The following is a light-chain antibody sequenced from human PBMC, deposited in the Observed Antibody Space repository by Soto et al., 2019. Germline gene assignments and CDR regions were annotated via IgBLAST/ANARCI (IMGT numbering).Light chain of an antibody. J-gene: IGLJ1*01. Sequence: QSALTQPASVSGSPGQSITISCTGTSSDVGGYNYVSWYQQHPVKAPKLMIYDVTNRPSGVSERFSGSKSGNTASLTISGLQAEDEADYYCSSYTSSSTPYVFGTGTRSPS. CDR1: SSDVGGYNY. V-gene: IGLV2-14*01. CDR3: SSYTSSSTPYV. CDR2: DVT.